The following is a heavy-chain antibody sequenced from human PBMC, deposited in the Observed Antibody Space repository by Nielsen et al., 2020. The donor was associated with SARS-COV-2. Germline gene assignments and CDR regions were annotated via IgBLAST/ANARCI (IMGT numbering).Heavy chain of an antibody. V-gene: IGHV4-61*05. J-gene: IGHJ5*02. CDR2: IYYSGST. D-gene: IGHD1-1*01. CDR3: ARRTNKGWFDP. Sequence: SETLSLTCTVSGGSISSSSYYWSWIRQPPGKGLEWIGYIYYSGSTNYNPSLKSRVTISVDTSKNQFSLKLSSVTAADTAVYYCARRTNKGWFDPWGQGTLVTVSS. CDR1: GGSISSSSYY.